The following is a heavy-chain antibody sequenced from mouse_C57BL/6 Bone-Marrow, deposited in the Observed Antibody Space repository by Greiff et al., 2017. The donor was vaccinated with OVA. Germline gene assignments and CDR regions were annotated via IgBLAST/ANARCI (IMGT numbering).Heavy chain of an antibody. D-gene: IGHD1-1*01. CDR1: GYTFTSYW. V-gene: IGHV1-64*01. Sequence: QLQQPGAELVKPGASVKLSCKASGYTFTSYWMHWVKQRPGQGLEWIGMIHPNSGSTNYNEKFKSKATLTVDKSSSTAYMQLSSLTSEDSAVYYCARRSDYYYGSYWYFDVWGTGTTVTVSS. CDR2: IHPNSGST. CDR3: ARRSDYYYGSYWYFDV. J-gene: IGHJ1*03.